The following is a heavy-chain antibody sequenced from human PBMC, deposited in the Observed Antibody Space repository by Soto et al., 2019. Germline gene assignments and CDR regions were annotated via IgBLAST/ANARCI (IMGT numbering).Heavy chain of an antibody. CDR1: GGYVISGGYY. CDR3: ARDTWDYYYDSSGYFLRGFDP. CDR2: IYYSGST. V-gene: IGHV4-61*08. D-gene: IGHD3-22*01. J-gene: IGHJ5*02. Sequence: SETLSLRCTVSGGYVISGGYYWSWIRQPPGKGLEWIGYIYYSGSTYYNPSLKSRVTISVDTSKNQFSLKLSSVTAADTAVYYCARDTWDYYYDSSGYFLRGFDPLGHGTLVTVSS.